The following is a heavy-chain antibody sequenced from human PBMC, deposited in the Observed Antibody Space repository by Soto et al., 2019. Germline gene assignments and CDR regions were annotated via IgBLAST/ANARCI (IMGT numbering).Heavy chain of an antibody. CDR3: ARQVRDFYCHY. D-gene: IGHD2-21*02. J-gene: IGHJ4*02. V-gene: IGHV4-39*01. CDR2: IYYSGST. Sequence: PSETLSLTCTVSGGSISSSSYYWGWIRQPPGKGLEWIASIYYSGSTYYNPPLKSRVTISVDTSKNPCPLKLRSVTAPYMAVYYCARQVRDFYCHYCGKGPLVTVSS. CDR1: GGSISSSSYY.